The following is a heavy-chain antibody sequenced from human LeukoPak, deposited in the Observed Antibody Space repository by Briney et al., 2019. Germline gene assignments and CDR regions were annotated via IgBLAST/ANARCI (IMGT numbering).Heavy chain of an antibody. V-gene: IGHV6-1*01. CDR3: ARALGYYDFWSGYKYYFDY. J-gene: IGHJ4*02. CDR1: GDSVSSNGAA. Sequence: SQTLSLTCAISGDSVSSNGAAWNWIRQSPSRGLEWLGRTYYRSKWYNDYAVSVKSRITINPDTSKNQFSLQLNSVTPEDTAVYYCARALGYYDFWSGYKYYFDYWGQGTLVTVSS. CDR2: TYYRSKWYN. D-gene: IGHD3-3*01.